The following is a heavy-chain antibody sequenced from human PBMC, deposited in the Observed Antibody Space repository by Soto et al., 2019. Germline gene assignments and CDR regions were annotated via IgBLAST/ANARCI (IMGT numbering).Heavy chain of an antibody. CDR3: AGRITYSSGWDS. Sequence: RGESLKISCKGSGYIFTSYWIGWVRQMPGKGLEWMGIIFASDSNTRYSPSFEGQVTISVDKSISTAYLQWSSLKASDTAIYFCAGRITYSSGWDSWGQGTLVTGSA. CDR2: IFASDSNT. CDR1: GYIFTSYW. V-gene: IGHV5-51*01. J-gene: IGHJ4*02. D-gene: IGHD6-19*01.